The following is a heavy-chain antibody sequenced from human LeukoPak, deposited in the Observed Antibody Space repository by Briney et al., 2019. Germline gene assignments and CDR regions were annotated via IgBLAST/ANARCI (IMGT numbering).Heavy chain of an antibody. D-gene: IGHD4-23*01. CDR1: GGSFSGYY. CDR2: INHSGST. J-gene: IGHJ4*02. CDR3: ARYYGGNPYYFDY. Sequence: PSETLSLTCAVYGGSFSGYYWSWIRLPPGKGLEWIGEINHSGSTNYNPSLKSRVTISVDTSKNQFSLKLSSVTAADTAVYYCARYYGGNPYYFDYWGQGTLVTVSS. V-gene: IGHV4-34*01.